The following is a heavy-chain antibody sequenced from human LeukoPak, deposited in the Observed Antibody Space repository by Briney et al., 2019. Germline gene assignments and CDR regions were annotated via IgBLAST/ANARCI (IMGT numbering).Heavy chain of an antibody. V-gene: IGHV1-24*01. Sequence: GASVKVSCKVSGYTLTELSMHWVRQAPGKGLEWMGGFDPEDGETIYAQKFQGRVTITADESTSTAYMELSSLRSEDTAVYYCARVSGIVGATTSPLRAFDIWGQGTMVTVSS. CDR3: ARVSGIVGATTSPLRAFDI. CDR1: GYTLTELS. D-gene: IGHD1-26*01. J-gene: IGHJ3*02. CDR2: FDPEDGET.